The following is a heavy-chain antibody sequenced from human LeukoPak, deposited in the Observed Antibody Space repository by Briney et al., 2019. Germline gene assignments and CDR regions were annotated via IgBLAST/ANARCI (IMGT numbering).Heavy chain of an antibody. V-gene: IGHV4-31*03. Sequence: SETLSLACTVSGGSISSGDYYWSWIRQHPGKGLEWIGYIYYSGSTYYNPSLKSRVTISVDTSKNQFSLILSSVTAADTAVYYCARDRGGRTGDGLDFWGQGTLVTVSS. J-gene: IGHJ4*02. CDR2: IYYSGST. D-gene: IGHD4-17*01. CDR3: ARDRGGRTGDGLDF. CDR1: GGSISSGDYY.